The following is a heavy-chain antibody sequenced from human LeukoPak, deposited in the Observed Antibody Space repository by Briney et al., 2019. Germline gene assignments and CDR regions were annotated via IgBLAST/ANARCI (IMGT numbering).Heavy chain of an antibody. CDR3: ARDFFFRDFWSGQTP. V-gene: IGHV1-18*01. CDR1: GYTFSSYG. D-gene: IGHD3-3*01. CDR2: ISAYNGNT. Sequence: ASVNVSFKASGYTFSSYGISWVRQAPGQGLEWMGLISAYNGNTNYAQKRQGRVTMTTETSTSTAYMELRSLRSDDTAVYYCARDFFFRDFWSGQTPWGQGTLVTVSS. J-gene: IGHJ4*02.